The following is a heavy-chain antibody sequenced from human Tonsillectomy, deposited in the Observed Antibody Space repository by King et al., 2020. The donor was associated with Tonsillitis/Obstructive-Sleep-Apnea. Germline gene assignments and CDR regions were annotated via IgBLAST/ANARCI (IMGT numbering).Heavy chain of an antibody. D-gene: IGHD3-10*01. Sequence: VQLVESGGGLVQPGGSLILSCAASGFTFSTYAMSWVRQAPGKGLDWVSGISGSADITYYADSVKGRFTISRDNSKNTLFLQMHSLRAEDTAVYYCAKEPIIMVRGIAGDTFDIWGQGTMVTVSS. J-gene: IGHJ3*02. CDR3: AKEPIIMVRGIAGDTFDI. CDR2: ISGSADIT. CDR1: GFTFSTYA. V-gene: IGHV3-23*04.